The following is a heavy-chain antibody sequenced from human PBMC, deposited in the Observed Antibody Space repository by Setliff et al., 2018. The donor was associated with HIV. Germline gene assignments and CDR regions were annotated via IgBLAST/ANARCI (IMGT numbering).Heavy chain of an antibody. CDR1: GFAFSHYW. J-gene: IGHJ4*02. CDR3: ARDFDWPQAC. CDR2: IAVDGSRT. Sequence: PGGSLRLSCAASGFTSGFAFSHYWMHWVRQAPGKGPVWVSRIAVDGSRTDYADSVKGRFTISRDNARDTLYLEMNSLRVEDTAVYYCARDFDWPQACWGQGTLVTVSS. V-gene: IGHV3-74*01. D-gene: IGHD3-9*01.